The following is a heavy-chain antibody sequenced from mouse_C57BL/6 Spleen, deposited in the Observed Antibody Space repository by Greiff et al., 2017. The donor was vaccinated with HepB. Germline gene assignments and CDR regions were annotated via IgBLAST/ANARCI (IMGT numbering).Heavy chain of an antibody. Sequence: VKLMESGPELVKPGASVKISCKASGYSFTSYYIHWVKQRPGQGLEWIGWIYPGSGNTKYNEKFKGKATLTADTSSSTAYMQLSSLTSEDSAVYYCARSGFDYWGQGTTLTVSS. CDR2: IYPGSGNT. CDR1: GYSFTSYY. J-gene: IGHJ2*01. CDR3: ARSGFDY. V-gene: IGHV1-66*01. D-gene: IGHD4-1*01.